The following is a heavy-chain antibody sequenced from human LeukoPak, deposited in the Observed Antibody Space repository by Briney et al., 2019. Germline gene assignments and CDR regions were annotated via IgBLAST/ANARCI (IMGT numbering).Heavy chain of an antibody. CDR3: AKNGQSGFSFDP. J-gene: IGHJ5*02. CDR2: IYYSGSS. Sequence: SETLSLTCTVSGGSINNGGYYWSWIRQHPGKGLEWIGYIYYSGSSYYNPSLRSRVTISVDTSKNHFSLKLNSVTAADTAVYYCAKNGQSGFSFDPWGQGTLVTVSS. V-gene: IGHV4-31*03. CDR1: GGSINNGGYY. D-gene: IGHD3-3*01.